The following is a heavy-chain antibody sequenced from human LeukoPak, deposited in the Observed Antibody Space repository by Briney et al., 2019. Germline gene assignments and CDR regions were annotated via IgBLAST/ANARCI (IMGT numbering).Heavy chain of an antibody. CDR1: GGTFSSYA. CDR3: ARVFTVTTAANWFDP. V-gene: IGHV1-69*04. Sequence: VASVKVSCKASGGTFSSYAISWVRQAPGQGLEWMGRIIPILSIANYAQKFQGRVTITADKSTSTAYMELSSLRSEDTAVYYCARVFTVTTAANWFDPWGQGTLVTVSS. D-gene: IGHD4-17*01. J-gene: IGHJ5*02. CDR2: IIPILSIA.